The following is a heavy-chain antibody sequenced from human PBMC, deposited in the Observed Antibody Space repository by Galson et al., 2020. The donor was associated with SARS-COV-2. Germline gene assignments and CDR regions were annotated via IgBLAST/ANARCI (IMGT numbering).Heavy chain of an antibody. CDR3: ARPSIGGFDDYWPPSGAFEI. V-gene: IGHV3-33*01. CDR1: GFTFSSYG. J-gene: IGHJ3*02. D-gene: IGHD1-26*01. CDR2: IWYDGSNK. Sequence: GESLKISCAASGFTFSSYGMHWVRQAPGKGLEWVAVIWYDGSNKYYADSVKGRFTISRDNSKNTLYLQMNSLRAEDTAVYYCARPSIGGFDDYWPPSGAFEIGGHGTMVTVSS.